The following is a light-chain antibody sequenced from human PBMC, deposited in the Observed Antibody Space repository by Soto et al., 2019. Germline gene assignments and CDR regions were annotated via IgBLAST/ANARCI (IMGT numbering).Light chain of an antibody. Sequence: QSVLTQPPSVSGAPGQRFTLSCTGSSSNIGAGYDVHWYQQLPGTAPKLLSYGNSNRPSWVPDRFSGSKSGTSASLAITGLQAEDEADYYCQSYDSSLSGRVVFGRGTKLTVL. CDR1: SSNIGAGYD. V-gene: IGLV1-40*01. CDR2: GNS. J-gene: IGLJ2*01. CDR3: QSYDSSLSGRVV.